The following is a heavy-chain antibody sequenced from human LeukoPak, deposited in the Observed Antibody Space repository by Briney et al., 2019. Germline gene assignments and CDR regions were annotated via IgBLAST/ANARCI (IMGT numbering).Heavy chain of an antibody. J-gene: IGHJ4*02. CDR3: ARPNLLEMATIDY. Sequence: SETLSLTCTVSGGSISSSSYYWGWIRQPPGKGLEWIGSINYSGSTYYNPSLKSRVTISVDTSKNQFSLKLSSVTAADTAVYYCARPNLLEMATIDYWGQGTLVTVSS. D-gene: IGHD5-24*01. V-gene: IGHV4-39*01. CDR1: GGSISSSSYY. CDR2: INYSGST.